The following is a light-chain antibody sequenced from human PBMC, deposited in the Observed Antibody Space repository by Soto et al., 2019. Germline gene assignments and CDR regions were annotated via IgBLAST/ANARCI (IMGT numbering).Light chain of an antibody. CDR2: AAS. V-gene: IGKV1-39*01. CDR3: QQSYSTPQYT. J-gene: IGKJ2*01. CDR1: QSIRSY. Sequence: DIQMTQSPSSLSASVGDRVTITCRASQSIRSYLNWYQQKPGKAPKLLIYAASILQSGIPSRFSGSGSGTDFTLTISSLQPEDFATYYCQQSYSTPQYTFGQGTKLEIK.